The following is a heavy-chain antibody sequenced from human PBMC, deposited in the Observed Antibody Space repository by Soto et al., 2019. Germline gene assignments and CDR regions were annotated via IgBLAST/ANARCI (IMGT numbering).Heavy chain of an antibody. CDR1: GFTFSNYW. CDR3: GRGASGSYRLDY. Sequence: EVQLVESGGGLVQPGGSLRLSCAASGFTFSNYWMHWVRQAPGKGLVWVSRIYGDGTGTNYADSVKGQFTISRDNAKNTLYLQMNSLRAEDTAVYYCGRGASGSYRLDYWGQGTLVTVSS. J-gene: IGHJ4*02. D-gene: IGHD3-10*01. V-gene: IGHV3-74*01. CDR2: IYGDGTGT.